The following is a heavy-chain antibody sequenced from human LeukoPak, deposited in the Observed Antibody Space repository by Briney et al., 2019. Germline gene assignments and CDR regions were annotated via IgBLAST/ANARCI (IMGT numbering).Heavy chain of an antibody. CDR1: GFSLSTSGMR. CDR3: ARFPGGHDYYYYMDV. D-gene: IGHD3-16*01. Sequence: SGPALVKPTQTLTLTCSFSGFSLSTSGMRVSWIRQAPGKALEWLARIGWDDDKYYSPFLETRLTISKDTSKNQVVLTVTNVDPADTATYYCARFPGGHDYYYYMDVWGKGTTVTVSS. CDR2: IGWDDDK. J-gene: IGHJ6*03. V-gene: IGHV2-70*04.